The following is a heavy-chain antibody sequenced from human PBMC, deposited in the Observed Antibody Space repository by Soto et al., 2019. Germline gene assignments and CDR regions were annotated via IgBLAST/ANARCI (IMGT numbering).Heavy chain of an antibody. J-gene: IGHJ4*02. D-gene: IGHD6-13*01. Sequence: SETLSLTCAVSGGSISSSNWWSWVRQPPGKGLEWIGEIYHSGSTNYSPSLKSRVTISVDKSKNQFSLKLSSVTAADTAVYYCARGVAAAPLYYFDYWGQGTLVTVSS. V-gene: IGHV4-4*02. CDR3: ARGVAAAPLYYFDY. CDR1: GGSISSSNW. CDR2: IYHSGST.